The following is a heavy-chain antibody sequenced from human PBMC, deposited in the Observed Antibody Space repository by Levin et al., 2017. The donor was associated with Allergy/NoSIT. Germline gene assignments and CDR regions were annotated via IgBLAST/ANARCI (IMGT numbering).Heavy chain of an antibody. CDR3: ARSFMAASITRAFDS. D-gene: IGHD6-25*01. CDR1: GFILSDYT. CDR2: IGSRSIHI. J-gene: IGHJ3*02. V-gene: IGHV3-21*01. Sequence: GGSLRLSCAASGFILSDYTMNWIRQAPGMGLEWVSSIGSRSIHIYYADSLKGRFTSSRDNAKNSLFLQMNDLRAEDTAVYYCARSFMAASITRAFDSWGHGAMVTVSS.